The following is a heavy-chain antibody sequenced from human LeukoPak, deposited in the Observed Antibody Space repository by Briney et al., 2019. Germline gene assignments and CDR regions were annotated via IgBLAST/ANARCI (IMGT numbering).Heavy chain of an antibody. CDR2: IKSKTDGGTT. Sequence: PGGSLRLSCAASGFTFSNAWMSWVRQAPGKGLEWVGRIKSKTDGGTTDYAAPVKGRFTISRDDSKNTLYLQMNSLKTEDTAVYYCTTDPDYYGSGSHLYYYGMDVWGKGTTVTVSS. D-gene: IGHD3-10*01. J-gene: IGHJ6*04. V-gene: IGHV3-15*01. CDR3: TTDPDYYGSGSHLYYYGMDV. CDR1: GFTFSNAW.